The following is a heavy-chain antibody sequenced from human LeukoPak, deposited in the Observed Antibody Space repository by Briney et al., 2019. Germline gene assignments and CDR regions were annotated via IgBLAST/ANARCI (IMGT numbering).Heavy chain of an antibody. Sequence: ASVEVSCKASGYTFTGYYMHWERQAPGQGLEWMGWINPNSGGTNYAQKFQGRVTMTRDTSISTAYMELSRLRSDDTAVYYCARFGSNWGFRCFDLWGRGTLVTVSS. J-gene: IGHJ2*01. D-gene: IGHD7-27*01. CDR1: GYTFTGYY. V-gene: IGHV1-2*02. CDR3: ARFGSNWGFRCFDL. CDR2: INPNSGGT.